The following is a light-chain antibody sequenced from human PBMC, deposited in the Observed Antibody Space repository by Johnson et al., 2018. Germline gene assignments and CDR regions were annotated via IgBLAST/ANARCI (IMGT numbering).Light chain of an antibody. CDR1: SSNIGNNY. Sequence: QSVLTQPPSVSAAPGQKVTISCSGSSSNIGNNYVSWYQQLPGTAPKLLIYENNKRPSGIPDRFSGSKSGTSATLGITGLQTGDAADYYCGTWDSSPSAGNVFGTCTKVTVL. CDR2: ENN. J-gene: IGLJ1*01. CDR3: GTWDSSPSAGNV. V-gene: IGLV1-51*02.